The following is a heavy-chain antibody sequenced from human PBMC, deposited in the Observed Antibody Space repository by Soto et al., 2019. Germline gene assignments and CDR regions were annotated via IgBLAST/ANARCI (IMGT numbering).Heavy chain of an antibody. Sequence: SETLSLTCTVSGGSISSYYWSWIRQPPGKGLEWIGYIYYSGSTNYNPSLKSRVTISVDTSKNQFSLKLSSVTAADTAVYYCARAGYYYDSSGQSGWFDPWGQGTLLTVSS. CDR1: GGSISSYY. CDR3: ARAGYYYDSSGQSGWFDP. V-gene: IGHV4-59*01. CDR2: IYYSGST. J-gene: IGHJ5*02. D-gene: IGHD3-22*01.